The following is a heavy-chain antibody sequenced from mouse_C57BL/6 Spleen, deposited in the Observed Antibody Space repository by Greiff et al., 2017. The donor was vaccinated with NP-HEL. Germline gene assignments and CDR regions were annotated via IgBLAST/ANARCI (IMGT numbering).Heavy chain of an antibody. CDR1: GFNIKNTY. D-gene: IGHD1-1*01. V-gene: IGHV14-3*01. J-gene: IGHJ4*01. CDR2: IDPANGNT. Sequence: EVQLQQSVAELVRPGASVKLSCTASGFNIKNTYMHWVKQRPEQGLEWIGRIDPANGNTKYAPKFQGKATITADTSSNTAYLQLSSLTSEDTAIYYCASDYGSSYEGISMDYWGQGTSVTVSS. CDR3: ASDYGSSYEGISMDY.